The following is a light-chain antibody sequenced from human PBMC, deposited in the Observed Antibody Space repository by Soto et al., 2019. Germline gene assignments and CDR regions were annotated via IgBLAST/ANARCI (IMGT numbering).Light chain of an antibody. V-gene: IGKV3-20*01. J-gene: IGKJ3*01. CDR2: GAS. CDR1: QSVSSNY. CDR3: QQYGTSILFS. Sequence: ELTQSPGTLSLSPGERSTLSCRASQSVSSNYLAWYQQKPGQAPRLLIYGASNRATGIPDRFSGSGSGTDFTLTISRIEPEDFAVYYCQQYGTSILFSFGPGTKVDIK.